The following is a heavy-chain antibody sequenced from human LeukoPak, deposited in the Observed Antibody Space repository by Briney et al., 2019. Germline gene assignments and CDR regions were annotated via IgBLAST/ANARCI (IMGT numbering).Heavy chain of an antibody. CDR2: INHSGST. CDR3: ARARIAVAGTARWSLFDP. J-gene: IGHJ5*02. V-gene: IGHV4-34*01. D-gene: IGHD6-19*01. Sequence: SETLSLTCAVYGGSFSGYYWSWIRQPPGKGLEWIGEINHSGSTNYNPSLKSRVTISVDTSKNQFSLKLSSVTAADTAVYYCARARIAVAGTARWSLFDPWGQGTLVTVSS. CDR1: GGSFSGYY.